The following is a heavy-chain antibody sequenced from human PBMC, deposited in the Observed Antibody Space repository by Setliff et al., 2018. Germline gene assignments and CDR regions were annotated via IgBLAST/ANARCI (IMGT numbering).Heavy chain of an antibody. CDR3: ARRPGYSSGPFDY. CDR1: GYSFTNYW. D-gene: IGHD6-19*01. J-gene: IGHJ4*02. CDR2: IYPGDSDT. Sequence: SGESLKISCKGSGYSFTNYWIGWVRQMPGKGLEWMGIIYPGDSDTRYSPSFQGQVTISADKSISTAYLQWSSLKASDTAMYYCARRPGYSSGPFDYWGQGTLVTVSS. V-gene: IGHV5-51*01.